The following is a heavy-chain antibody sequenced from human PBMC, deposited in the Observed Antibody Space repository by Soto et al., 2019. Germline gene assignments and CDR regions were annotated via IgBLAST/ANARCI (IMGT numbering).Heavy chain of an antibody. CDR3: ASSSRVLLDY. CDR2: IIPILGIA. J-gene: IGHJ4*02. V-gene: IGHV1-69*02. CDR1: GGTFSSYS. Sequence: QVQLVQSGAEVKKPGSSVKVSCKASGGTFSSYSISWVRQAPGQGLEWMGRIIPILGIANYAQKFQGRVTIPADKSTSTAYMELSSRRSEDTAVYYCASSSRVLLDYWGQGTLVTVSS. D-gene: IGHD3-10*01.